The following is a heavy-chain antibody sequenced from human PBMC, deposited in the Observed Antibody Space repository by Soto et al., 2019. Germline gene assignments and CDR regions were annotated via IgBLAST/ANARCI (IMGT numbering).Heavy chain of an antibody. CDR2: IAYDSSVK. CDR3: AREQRVLETGRATFDE. J-gene: IGHJ4*02. Sequence: PVGSLRLSCEGSGFEFRKYGIHWVRQAPGKGLEWVAVIAYDSSVKYYADSVKGRFTVSRDNSKNTVHLQMNSLRAEDTAVYYWAREQRVLETGRATFDEWGQGNMVT. V-gene: IGHV3-30*03. CDR1: GFEFRKYG. D-gene: IGHD5-12*01.